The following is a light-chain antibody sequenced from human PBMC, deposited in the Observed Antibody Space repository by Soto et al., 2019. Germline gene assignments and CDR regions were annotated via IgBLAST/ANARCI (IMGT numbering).Light chain of an antibody. Sequence: QSALTQPASVSGSPGQSITISCTGTSSDIGGYDYVSWYQQHPGKVPKLMIFEVSNRPSGVSYRFSGSKSGNTASLTISGLQAEDEADYHCATWDDDVSGVVFGGGTKVTVL. V-gene: IGLV2-14*01. CDR2: EVS. J-gene: IGLJ2*01. CDR1: SSDIGGYDY. CDR3: ATWDDDVSGVV.